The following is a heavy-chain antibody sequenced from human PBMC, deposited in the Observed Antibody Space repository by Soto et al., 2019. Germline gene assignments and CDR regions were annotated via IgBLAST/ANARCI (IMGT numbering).Heavy chain of an antibody. J-gene: IGHJ5*02. CDR2: VYYSGST. CDR1: GGSISTSDYN. Sequence: PSETLSLTCTASGGSISTSDYNWGWIRQPPGKGLEWIGSVYYSGSTYYNPSLKSRVTISVDTSRNQFSLKLTSVTAADTALYYCARSIYCRTNTCYFIPWFAPWGPGTQVTVSS. CDR3: ARSIYCRTNTCYFIPWFAP. D-gene: IGHD2-21*02. V-gene: IGHV4-39*01.